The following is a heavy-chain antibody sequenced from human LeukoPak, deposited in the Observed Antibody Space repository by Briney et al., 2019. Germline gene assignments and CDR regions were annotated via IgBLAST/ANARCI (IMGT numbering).Heavy chain of an antibody. CDR2: ISSSGSTI. J-gene: IGHJ4*02. CDR3: ARDRRDGYNFGGYYFDY. D-gene: IGHD5-24*01. V-gene: IGHV3-11*01. Sequence: GGSLRLSCAASGFTFSSYWMSWIRQAPGKGLEWVSYISSSGSTIYYADSVKGRFTISRDNAKNSLYLQMNSLRAEDTAVYYCARDRRDGYNFGGYYFDYWGQGTLVTVSS. CDR1: GFTFSSYW.